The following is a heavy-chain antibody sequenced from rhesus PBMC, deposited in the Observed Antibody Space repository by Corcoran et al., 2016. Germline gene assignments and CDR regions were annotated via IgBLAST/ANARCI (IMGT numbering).Heavy chain of an antibody. D-gene: IGHD2-21*01. Sequence: EVQPVESGGGLAKPGGSLRLSCAASGFTFSSYWMNWVRKTPGKGLEWISAIISGWGCTYYEASVKGRFTISRDNSKNTLSLQMNSLRAEDTAVYYCAKVSGCTGSGCLWAFDYWGQGVLVTGSS. CDR2: IISGWGCT. V-gene: IGHV3S42*01. CDR3: AKVSGCTGSGCLWAFDY. CDR1: GFTFSSYW. J-gene: IGHJ4*01.